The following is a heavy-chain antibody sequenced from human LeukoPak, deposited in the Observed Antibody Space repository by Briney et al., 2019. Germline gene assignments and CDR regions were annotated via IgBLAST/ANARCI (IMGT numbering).Heavy chain of an antibody. V-gene: IGHV3-48*03. D-gene: IGHD1/OR15-1a*01. J-gene: IGHJ4*02. Sequence: GGSLRLSCAASGFTFSSYEMIWVRQAPGKGLECVSYISSSGSTIYYADSVKGRFTISRDNAKNSLYLQMNSLRAEDTAVYYCARGGNTYLLPFDYWGQGTLVTVSS. CDR2: ISSSGSTI. CDR3: ARGGNTYLLPFDY. CDR1: GFTFSSYE.